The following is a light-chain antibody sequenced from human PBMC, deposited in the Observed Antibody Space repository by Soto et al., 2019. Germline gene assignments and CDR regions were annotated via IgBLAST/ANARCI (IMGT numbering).Light chain of an antibody. CDR2: KAS. CDR3: QHYNNYPWT. J-gene: IGKJ1*01. V-gene: IGKV1-5*03. Sequence: DIQMTQSPSTLSASVGDRVTITCRASQRISRGLAWYQQKPGKAPKLLIYKASSLESGVPSRFSGSGSGTEFTLTISSLQPDDFATYYCQHYNNYPWTFGQGTKVEIK. CDR1: QRISRG.